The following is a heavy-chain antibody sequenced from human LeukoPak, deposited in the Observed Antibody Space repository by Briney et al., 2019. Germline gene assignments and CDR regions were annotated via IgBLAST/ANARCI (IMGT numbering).Heavy chain of an antibody. D-gene: IGHD6-19*01. J-gene: IGHJ6*03. CDR2: IYYSGST. CDR3: ARQAAVAGSAFAPTPIHY. CDR1: GGSISSYY. Sequence: PSETLSLTCTVSGGSISSYYWSWIRQPPGKGLEWIGYIYYSGSTNYNPSLKSRVTISVDTSKNQFSLKLSSVTAADTAVYYCARQAAVAGSAFAPTPIHY. V-gene: IGHV4-59*08.